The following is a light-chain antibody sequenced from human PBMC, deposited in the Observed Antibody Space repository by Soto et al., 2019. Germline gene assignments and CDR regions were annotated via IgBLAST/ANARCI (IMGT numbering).Light chain of an antibody. CDR3: AAWDDSLSGL. Sequence: QSVLTQPPSASGTPGQRVTISCSGSSSNIGSNYVYWYQQLPGTAPKLLFYRNNQRPSGVPDRFSGSKSGTSASLAISGLRSEDEAYYYCAAWDDSLSGLFGTGTKLTVL. V-gene: IGLV1-47*01. CDR2: RNN. CDR1: SSNIGSNY. J-gene: IGLJ1*01.